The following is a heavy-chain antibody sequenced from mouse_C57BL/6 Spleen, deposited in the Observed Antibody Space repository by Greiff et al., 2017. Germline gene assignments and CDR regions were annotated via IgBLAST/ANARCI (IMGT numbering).Heavy chain of an antibody. CDR1: GYAFSSYW. V-gene: IGHV1-80*01. D-gene: IGHD2-2*01. CDR2: IYPGDGDT. Sequence: VQLQQSGAELVKPGASVKISCKASGYAFSSYWMNWVKQRPGKGLEWIGQIYPGDGDTNYNGKFTGKATLTADTSSSTAYMQLSSLTSEDSAVYFCARSGYYYAMDYWGQGTSVTVSS. CDR3: ARSGYYYAMDY. J-gene: IGHJ4*01.